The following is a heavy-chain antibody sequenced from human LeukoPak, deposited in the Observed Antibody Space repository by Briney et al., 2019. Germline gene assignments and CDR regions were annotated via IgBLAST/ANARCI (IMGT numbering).Heavy chain of an antibody. CDR3: TQNLVAAAGDH. Sequence: HPGGSLRLSCAASGFTFSNYWMTWVRQAPGKGLEWVANIKPDGSVGYYVDSVRGRFIISRDNAGNSLYLQMNSLSVEDTAVYYCTQNLVAAAGDHWGQGTLLIVSS. CDR1: GFTFSNYW. V-gene: IGHV3-7*01. J-gene: IGHJ4*02. CDR2: IKPDGSVG. D-gene: IGHD6-13*01.